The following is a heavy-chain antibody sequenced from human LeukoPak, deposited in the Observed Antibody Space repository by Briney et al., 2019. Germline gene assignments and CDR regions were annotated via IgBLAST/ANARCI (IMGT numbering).Heavy chain of an antibody. CDR1: GYTFTGYY. D-gene: IGHD2-8*01. J-gene: IGHJ3*02. CDR2: INPNSGGT. V-gene: IGHV1-2*02. CDR3: EVLMVYADAFDI. Sequence: GASVKVSCKASGYTFTGYYMHWVRQAPGQGLEWMGWINPNSGGTNYAQKFQGRVTMTRDTSISTAYMELSRLRSDDTAVYYCEVLMVYADAFDIWGQGTMVTVSS.